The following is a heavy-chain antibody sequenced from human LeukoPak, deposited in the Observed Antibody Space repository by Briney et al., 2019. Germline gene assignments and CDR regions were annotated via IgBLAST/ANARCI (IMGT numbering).Heavy chain of an antibody. D-gene: IGHD2-21*02. CDR1: GFTFSDYY. V-gene: IGHV3-11*04. CDR3: ASLGSYCGGDCYSGNNWFDP. Sequence: GGSLRLSCAASGFTFSDYYMSWIRQVPGKGLEWVSYIGRSGTTIHYADSVKGRFTISWDNAKKSLYLQMNSLRAEDTAVYYCASLGSYCGGDCYSGNNWFDPWGQGTLVTVSS. J-gene: IGHJ5*02. CDR2: IGRSGTTI.